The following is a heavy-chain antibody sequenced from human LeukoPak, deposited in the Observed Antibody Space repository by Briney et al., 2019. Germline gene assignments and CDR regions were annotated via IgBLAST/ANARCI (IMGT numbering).Heavy chain of an antibody. CDR2: IKQDGSEK. D-gene: IGHD3-3*01. V-gene: IGHV3-7*05. CDR3: ARVFWSATSYYFEY. Sequence: GGSLRLSCAVSEFTFSRYWMSWVRQAPGKGLDWVATIKQDGSEKYYVDSVEGRFTISRDNSKNSLYLQMDILRAEDTAVYYCARVFWSATSYYFEYWGQGALVTVSS. CDR1: EFTFSRYW. J-gene: IGHJ4*02.